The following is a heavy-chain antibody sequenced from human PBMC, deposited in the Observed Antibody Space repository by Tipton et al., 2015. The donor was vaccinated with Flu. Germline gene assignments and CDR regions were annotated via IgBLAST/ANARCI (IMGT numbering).Heavy chain of an antibody. Sequence: QLVQSGGGLVQPGGSLRLSCVASGFTFSSYDMNWVRQAPGKGLEWISFISTSANTIYYAESEKGRFTMSRDNAKNSLYLQMDSLRVEDTAVYYCARPTYGMDVWGQGTTVTISS. CDR2: ISTSANTI. CDR1: GFTFSSYD. CDR3: ARPTYGMDV. V-gene: IGHV3-48*03. J-gene: IGHJ6*02.